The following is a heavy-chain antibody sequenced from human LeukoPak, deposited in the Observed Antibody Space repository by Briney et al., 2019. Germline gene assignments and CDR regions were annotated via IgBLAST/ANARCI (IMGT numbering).Heavy chain of an antibody. CDR1: GYTFTGYY. J-gene: IGHJ4*02. CDR3: ARVLTIFGVVIDHFDY. V-gene: IGHV1-2*02. Sequence: ASVKVSCKASGYTFTGYYMHWVRQAPGQGLEWMGWINPNSGGTNYAQKFQGRVTMTRDTSISTAYMELSRLRSDDTAVYYCARVLTIFGVVIDHFDYWGQGTLSPSPQ. CDR2: INPNSGGT. D-gene: IGHD3-3*01.